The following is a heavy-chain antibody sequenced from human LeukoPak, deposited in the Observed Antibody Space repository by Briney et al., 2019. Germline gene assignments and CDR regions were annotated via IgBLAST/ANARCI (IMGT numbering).Heavy chain of an antibody. J-gene: IGHJ6*03. CDR3: AKGGGSSFRGDYYYYYMDV. Sequence: SETLSLTCTVSGASITDYYWSWIRQPPGKGLEFIGYIYNSEITNYNASLSSRVTMSVDTSKNQFSLELKSMTDPDKAVYYCAKGGGSSFRGDYYYYYMDVWGKGTTVTVSS. D-gene: IGHD2-15*01. CDR2: IYNSEIT. CDR1: GASITDYY. V-gene: IGHV4-59*01.